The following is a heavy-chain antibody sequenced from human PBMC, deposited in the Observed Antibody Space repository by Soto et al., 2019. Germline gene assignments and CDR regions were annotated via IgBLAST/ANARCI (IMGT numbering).Heavy chain of an antibody. CDR2: ISAYNGNT. Sequence: VKVSCKASGYTFTSYGISWVRQAPGQGLEWMGWISAYNGNTSYAQKLQGRVTMTTDTSTSTAYMELRSLRSDDTAVYYCARYQDFNFGVVTKSPMDVWGQGTTVTVSS. D-gene: IGHD3-3*01. J-gene: IGHJ6*02. CDR1: GYTFTSYG. CDR3: ARYQDFNFGVVTKSPMDV. V-gene: IGHV1-18*04.